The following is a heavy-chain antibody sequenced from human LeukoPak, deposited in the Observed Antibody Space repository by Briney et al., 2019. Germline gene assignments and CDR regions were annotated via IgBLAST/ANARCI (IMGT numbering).Heavy chain of an antibody. J-gene: IGHJ4*02. CDR2: ISSSGSTI. CDR3: AKTRGYSGYDY. V-gene: IGHV3-48*03. D-gene: IGHD5-12*01. CDR1: GFTFSSYE. Sequence: GGSLRLSCAASGFTFSSYEMNWVRQAPGKGREWGSYISSSGSTIYYADSVKVRFTISRDNAKNSLYLQMNSLRAEDTAVYYCAKTRGYSGYDYWGQGTLVTVSS.